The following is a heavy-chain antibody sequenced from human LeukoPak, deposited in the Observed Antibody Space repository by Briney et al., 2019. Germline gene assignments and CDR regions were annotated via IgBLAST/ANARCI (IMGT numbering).Heavy chain of an antibody. CDR1: GGSISSYY. Sequence: PSETLSLTCTVPGGSISSYYWSWIRQPAGKGLEWIGRIYTSGSTNYNPSLKSRVTMSVDTSKNQFSLKLSSVTAADTAVYYCARSSAGTRFYYYMDVWGKGTTVTVSS. J-gene: IGHJ6*03. V-gene: IGHV4-4*07. D-gene: IGHD1-7*01. CDR3: ARSSAGTRFYYYMDV. CDR2: IYTSGST.